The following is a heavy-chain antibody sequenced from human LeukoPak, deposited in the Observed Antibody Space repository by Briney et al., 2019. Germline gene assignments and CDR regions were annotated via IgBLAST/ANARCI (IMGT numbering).Heavy chain of an antibody. D-gene: IGHD2-2*01. CDR1: GGTFSSYA. J-gene: IGHJ3*02. Sequence: ASVKVSCKASGGTFSSYAISWVRQAPGQGLEWMGGIIPIFGTANYAQKFQGRVTITADESTSTAYMELSSLRSEDTAVYYCARGERYCSSTSRTFRGAFDIWGQGTMVTVSS. V-gene: IGHV1-69*13. CDR2: IIPIFGTA. CDR3: ARGERYCSSTSRTFRGAFDI.